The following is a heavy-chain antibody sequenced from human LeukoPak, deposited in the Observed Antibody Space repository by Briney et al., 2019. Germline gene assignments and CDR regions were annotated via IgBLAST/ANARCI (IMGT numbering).Heavy chain of an antibody. J-gene: IGHJ4*02. V-gene: IGHV3-30*18. CDR2: ISKDAKSN. CDR1: GFTFSSYG. Sequence: GGSLRLSCATSGFTFSSYGMHWVRQVPGKGLEWVAVISKDAKSNYHVDSVKGRFTISRDNSKNTLYLQMNSLRAEDTAVYYCAKPARTDYADYWGQGTLVTVSS. CDR3: AKPARTDYADY. D-gene: IGHD1-14*01.